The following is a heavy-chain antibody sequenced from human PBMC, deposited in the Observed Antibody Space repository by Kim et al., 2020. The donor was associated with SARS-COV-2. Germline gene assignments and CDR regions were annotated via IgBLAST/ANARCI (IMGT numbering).Heavy chain of an antibody. D-gene: IGHD6-19*01. CDR1: GGSISSYY. CDR3: ARDWDSSGWYVRYYFDY. Sequence: SETLSLTCTVSGGSISSYYWSWIRQPAGKGLEWIGRIYTSGSTNYNPSLKSRVTMSVDTSKNQFSLKLSSVTAADTAVYYCARDWDSSGWYVRYYFDYWGQGTLVTVSS. CDR2: IYTSGST. J-gene: IGHJ4*02. V-gene: IGHV4-4*07.